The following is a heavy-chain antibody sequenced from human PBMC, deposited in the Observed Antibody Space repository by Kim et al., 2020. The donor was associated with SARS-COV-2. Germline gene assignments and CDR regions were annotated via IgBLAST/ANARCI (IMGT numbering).Heavy chain of an antibody. CDR2: INHSGST. Sequence: SETLSLTCAVYGGSFSGYYWSWIRQPPGKGLEWIGEINHSGSTNYNPSLKSRVTISVDTSKNQFSLKLSSVTAADTAVYYCARLYSSGWNNYYYYGMDVWGQGTTVTVSS. CDR1: GGSFSGYY. CDR3: ARLYSSGWNNYYYYGMDV. D-gene: IGHD6-19*01. V-gene: IGHV4-34*01. J-gene: IGHJ6*02.